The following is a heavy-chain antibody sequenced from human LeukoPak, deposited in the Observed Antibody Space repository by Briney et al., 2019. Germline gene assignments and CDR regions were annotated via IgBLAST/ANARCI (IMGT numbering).Heavy chain of an antibody. Sequence: PSETLSLTCAVYGGSFSGYYWSWIRQPPGKGLEWIGEINHSGSTNYNPSLKSRVTMSVDTSRNQFSLKLTSVTAADTAVYFCASELYGSGSHVGQLWGRGTLVTVSS. CDR2: INHSGST. CDR3: ASELYGSGSHVGQL. CDR1: GGSFSGYY. J-gene: IGHJ2*01. V-gene: IGHV4-34*01. D-gene: IGHD3-10*01.